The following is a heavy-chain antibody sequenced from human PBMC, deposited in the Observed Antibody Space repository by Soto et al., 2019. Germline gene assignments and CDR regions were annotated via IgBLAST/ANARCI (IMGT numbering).Heavy chain of an antibody. CDR3: ARSRRSDGVVVAATHNWFDP. D-gene: IGHD2-15*01. V-gene: IGHV1-69*13. CDR1: GVTFISDA. J-gene: IGHJ5*02. CDR2: IINIFGTA. Sequence: SVKVSCKASGVTFISDAISWGRQAPVQGRELMLWIINIFGTANYAQKFQGRVTITADESTSTAYMELTSLRSEDTAVYYCARSRRSDGVVVAATHNWFDPWGQGTLVPVS.